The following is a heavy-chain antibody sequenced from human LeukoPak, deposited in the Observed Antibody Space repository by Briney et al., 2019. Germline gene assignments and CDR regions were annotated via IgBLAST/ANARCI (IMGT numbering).Heavy chain of an antibody. J-gene: IGHJ3*02. Sequence: GGSLRLSCAASGFTFSSYWMSWVRQAPGKGLEWVANIKQDGSEKYYVDSVKGRFTISRDTAKNSLYLQMNSLRDEDTAVYYCATYSSSSGTLDIWGQGTMVTVSS. CDR2: IKQDGSEK. D-gene: IGHD6-6*01. V-gene: IGHV3-7*01. CDR1: GFTFSSYW. CDR3: ATYSSSSGTLDI.